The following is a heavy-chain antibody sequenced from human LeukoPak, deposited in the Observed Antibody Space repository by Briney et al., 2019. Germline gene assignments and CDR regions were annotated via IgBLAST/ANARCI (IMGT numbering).Heavy chain of an antibody. J-gene: IGHJ4*02. CDR1: GFTFSSYG. Sequence: GGSLRLSCAASGFTFSSYGMHWVRQAPGKGLEWVAFIRYDGSNKYYADSVKGRFTISRDNSKNTLYLQMNSLRAEDTAVYYCAKAGVDYYDSSAPDYWGQGTLVTVSS. V-gene: IGHV3-30*02. D-gene: IGHD3-22*01. CDR2: IRYDGSNK. CDR3: AKAGVDYYDSSAPDY.